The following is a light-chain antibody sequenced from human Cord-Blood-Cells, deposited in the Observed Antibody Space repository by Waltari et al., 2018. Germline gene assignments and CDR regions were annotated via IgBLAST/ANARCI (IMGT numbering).Light chain of an antibody. CDR3: NSRDSSGKAV. J-gene: IGLJ2*01. Sequence: SSELTQDPAVSVALGQTVRITCQGASLRSYYASWYQQKPGQAPVLVIYGKNNRPSGIPDRFSGSSSGNTASLTITGAQAEDEADYYCNSRDSSGKAVFGGGTKLTVL. CDR2: GKN. V-gene: IGLV3-19*01. CDR1: SLRSYY.